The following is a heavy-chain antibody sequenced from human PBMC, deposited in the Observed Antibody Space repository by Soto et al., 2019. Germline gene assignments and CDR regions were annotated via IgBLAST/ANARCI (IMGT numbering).Heavy chain of an antibody. CDR2: INPSGGST. V-gene: IGHV1-46*03. Sequence: QVQLVQSGAEVKKPGASVKVSCKASGYTFTSYYMHWVRQAPGQGLEWMGIINPSGGSTSYAQKLQGRVTMTRDTSTSTVYMELSSLRSEDTAVYYCARDAQLVLRFLEWSEAWFDPWGQGTLVTVSS. CDR3: ARDAQLVLRFLEWSEAWFDP. J-gene: IGHJ5*02. CDR1: GYTFTSYY. D-gene: IGHD3-3*01.